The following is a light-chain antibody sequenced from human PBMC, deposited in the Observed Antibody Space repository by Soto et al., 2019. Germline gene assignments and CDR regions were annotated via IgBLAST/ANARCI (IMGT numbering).Light chain of an antibody. CDR1: QGVGSN. CDR2: GSS. CDR3: QQYTNLPPIT. V-gene: IGKV3-15*01. J-gene: IGKJ5*01. Sequence: DILLTQSPTTVPVPPGERPTLSCMASQGVGSNLAWFQQKPGQAPRLLIYGSSTRATGVPARFSGSGSGADFTLTISNLQSEDFAVYYCQQYTNLPPITFGQGGLLEIK.